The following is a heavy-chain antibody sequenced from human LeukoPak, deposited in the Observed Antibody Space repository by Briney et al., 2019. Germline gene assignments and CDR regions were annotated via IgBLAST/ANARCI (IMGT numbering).Heavy chain of an antibody. CDR2: ISGSGGST. Sequence: GSLRLSCAASGFTFSSYSMSWVRQAPGKGLEWVSAISGSGGSTYYADSVKGRFTISRDNSKNTLYLQMNSLRAEDTAVYYCAKDNRGYCSGGSCPWNDAFDIWGQGTMVTVSS. CDR1: GFTFSSYS. V-gene: IGHV3-23*01. J-gene: IGHJ3*02. D-gene: IGHD2-15*01. CDR3: AKDNRGYCSGGSCPWNDAFDI.